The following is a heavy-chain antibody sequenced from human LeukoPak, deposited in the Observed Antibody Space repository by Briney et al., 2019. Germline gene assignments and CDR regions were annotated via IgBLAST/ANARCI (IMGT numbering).Heavy chain of an antibody. CDR3: ARDAYSSSEVDWFDP. J-gene: IGHJ5*02. CDR1: GGSFSGYY. Sequence: SETLSLTCAVYGGSFSGYYWSWIRQPPGKGLEWIGEINHSGSTNYNPSLKSRVTISVDTSKNQFSLKLSSVTAADMAVYYCARDAYSSSEVDWFDPWGQGTLVTVSS. D-gene: IGHD6-13*01. V-gene: IGHV4-34*01. CDR2: INHSGST.